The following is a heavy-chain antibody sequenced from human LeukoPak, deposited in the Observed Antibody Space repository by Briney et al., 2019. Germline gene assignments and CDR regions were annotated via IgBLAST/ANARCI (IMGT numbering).Heavy chain of an antibody. CDR3: AKHQISSSWYAY. CDR1: GFTFSSYA. CDR2: ISATGGST. D-gene: IGHD6-13*01. J-gene: IGHJ4*02. Sequence: GGSLRLSCAASGFTFSSYAMSWVRQAPGKGLEWVSAISATGGSTNYADSVKGPFTISRDNSKNTLYLQMHSLRAEDSAVYYCAKHQISSSWYAYWGQGLLVTVSS. V-gene: IGHV3-23*01.